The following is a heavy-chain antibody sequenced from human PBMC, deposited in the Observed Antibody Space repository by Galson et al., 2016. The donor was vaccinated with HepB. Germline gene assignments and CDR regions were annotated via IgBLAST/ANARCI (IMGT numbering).Heavy chain of an antibody. CDR2: ISFNGNNK. Sequence: SLRLSCAASGFTFSSYVMHWVRQAPGKGLEWVAFISFNGNNKYCADSVKGRFTVSRDNSKNRLYLQMDSLIPEDTAVYYCARESGIVTVGTEYYFGHWGQGTLVTVSS. J-gene: IGHJ4*02. D-gene: IGHD6-13*01. CDR1: GFTFSSYV. V-gene: IGHV3-30-3*01. CDR3: ARESGIVTVGTEYYFGH.